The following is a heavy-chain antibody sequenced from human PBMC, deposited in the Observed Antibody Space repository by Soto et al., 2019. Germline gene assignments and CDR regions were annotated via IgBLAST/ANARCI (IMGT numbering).Heavy chain of an antibody. D-gene: IGHD2-2*01. Sequence: SETLSLTCAVYGGSFSGYYWSWIRQPPGKGLVWIGEINLSGSTNYTPSLKSRFTISVDTSKNHFSLKLSFVTAADTAVYYCARVRSNVPFDYWGQGTLVTVS. V-gene: IGHV4-34*01. J-gene: IGHJ4*02. CDR2: INLSGST. CDR1: GGSFSGYY. CDR3: ARVRSNVPFDY.